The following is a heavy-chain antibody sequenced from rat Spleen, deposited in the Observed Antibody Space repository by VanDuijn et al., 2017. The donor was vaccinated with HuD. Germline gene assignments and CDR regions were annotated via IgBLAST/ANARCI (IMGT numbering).Heavy chain of an antibody. CDR3: ASSLIYNNPYYVLDA. D-gene: IGHD1-10*01. J-gene: IGHJ4*01. CDR2: INSAGST. Sequence: EVQLQESGPGLVKPSQSLSLTCSVTGFSITSSYRWNWIRKFPGNKLEWMGYINSAGSTNYNPSLKSRISITRDTSKNQFFLQVNSVTTEDTANYYCASSLIYNNPYYVLDAWGQGASVTVSS. CDR1: GFSITSSYR. V-gene: IGHV3-3*01.